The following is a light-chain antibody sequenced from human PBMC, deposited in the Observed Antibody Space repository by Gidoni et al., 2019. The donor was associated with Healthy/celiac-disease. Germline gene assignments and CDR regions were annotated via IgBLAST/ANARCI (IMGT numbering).Light chain of an antibody. CDR1: QSVSSSY. Sequence: ELVLTQSPGTLSLSPGERATLSCRASQSVSSSYLAWYQQKPGQAPRLLSYGAPSRAAGIPDRFSGSGSGTDFTLTISRLEPEDFTVYYCQQYGSSAWTFGQGTKVEIK. CDR3: QQYGSSAWT. V-gene: IGKV3-20*01. J-gene: IGKJ1*01. CDR2: GAP.